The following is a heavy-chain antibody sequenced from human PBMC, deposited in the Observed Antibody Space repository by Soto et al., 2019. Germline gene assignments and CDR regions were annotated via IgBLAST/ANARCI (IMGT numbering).Heavy chain of an antibody. Sequence: QVQLVESGGGVVQPGRSLRLSCAASGFTFSSYGMHWVRQARGKGLEWVAVISYDGSNKYYADSVKGRFTISRDNSKNTLYLQMNSLRAEDTAVYYCAKDFGSGWYENYWGQGTLVTVSS. CDR2: ISYDGSNK. J-gene: IGHJ4*02. CDR1: GFTFSSYG. V-gene: IGHV3-30*18. D-gene: IGHD6-19*01. CDR3: AKDFGSGWYENY.